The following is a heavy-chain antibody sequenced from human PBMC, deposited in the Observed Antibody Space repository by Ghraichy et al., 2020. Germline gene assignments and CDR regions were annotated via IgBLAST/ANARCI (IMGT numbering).Heavy chain of an antibody. CDR2: ISASGRGI. V-gene: IGHV3-23*01. CDR1: RFTFSNFA. D-gene: IGHD4-17*01. J-gene: IGHJ3*01. Sequence: GGSLRLSCAASRFTFSNFAMTWVRQSPGKGLEWVSAISASGRGIYYADSVRGRFTISRDNSKNTVYLQINSLRAEDTAVYYCAKDRDYGDYVGFGRVVLDLWGQGTMVTVSS. CDR3: AKDRDYGDYVGFGRVVLDL.